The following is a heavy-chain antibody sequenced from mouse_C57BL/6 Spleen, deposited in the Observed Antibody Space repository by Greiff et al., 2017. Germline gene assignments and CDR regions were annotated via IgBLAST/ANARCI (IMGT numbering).Heavy chain of an antibody. J-gene: IGHJ4*01. Sequence: EVKLQQSGPELVKPGASVKIPCKASGYTFTDYNMDWVKQSHGKSLEWIGDINPNNGGTIYNQKFKGKATLTVDKSSSTAYMELRSLTSEDTAVYYCARGLRLHYAMDYWGQGTSVTVSS. CDR2: INPNNGGT. CDR1: GYTFTDYN. CDR3: ARGLRLHYAMDY. D-gene: IGHD3-2*02. V-gene: IGHV1-18*01.